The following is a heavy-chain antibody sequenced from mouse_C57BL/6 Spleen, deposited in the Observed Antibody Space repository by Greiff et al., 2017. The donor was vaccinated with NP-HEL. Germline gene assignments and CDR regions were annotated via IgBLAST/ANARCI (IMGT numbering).Heavy chain of an antibody. Sequence: VQLQQSGAELVKPGASVKISCKASGYAFSSYWMNWVKQRPGQGLEWIGQIYPGDGDTNYNGKFKGKATLTADKSSSTAYMQLSSLTSEDSAVYFCARSHLRVYFDYWGQGTTLTVSS. CDR2: IYPGDGDT. CDR3: ARSHLRVYFDY. J-gene: IGHJ2*01. V-gene: IGHV1-80*01. CDR1: GYAFSSYW.